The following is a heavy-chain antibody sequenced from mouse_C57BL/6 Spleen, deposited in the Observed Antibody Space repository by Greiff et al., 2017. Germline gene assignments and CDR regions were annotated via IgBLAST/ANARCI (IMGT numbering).Heavy chain of an antibody. J-gene: IGHJ2*01. CDR2: IYHGSGST. V-gene: IGHV1-55*01. D-gene: IGHD1-1*01. CDR1: GYTFTSYW. Sequence: QVQLQQSGAELVKPGASVKMSCKASGYTFTSYWITWVKQRPGQGLEWIGDIYHGSGSTNYNEKFKSKATLTVDTSSSTAYMQLSSLTSEDSAVYYCARRGYGTHYFDYWGQGTTLTVSS. CDR3: ARRGYGTHYFDY.